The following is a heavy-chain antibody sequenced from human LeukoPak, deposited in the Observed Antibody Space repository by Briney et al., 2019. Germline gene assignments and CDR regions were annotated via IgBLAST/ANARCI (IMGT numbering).Heavy chain of an antibody. CDR1: GFTFSSYS. CDR3: ARSITMIVVTLWDY. CDR2: ISSSSSYI. J-gene: IGHJ4*02. V-gene: IGHV3-21*01. D-gene: IGHD3-22*01. Sequence: GGSLRLSCAASGFTFSSYSMNWVRQAPGKGLEWVSSISSSSSYIYYADSVKGRFTISRDNAKNSLYLQMNSLRAEDTAVYYCARSITMIVVTLWDYWGQGTLVTVSS.